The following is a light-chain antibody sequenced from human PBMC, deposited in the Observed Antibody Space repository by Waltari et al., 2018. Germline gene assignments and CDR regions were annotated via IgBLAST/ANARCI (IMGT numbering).Light chain of an antibody. CDR3: QQYDISPLT. Sequence: EIVLTPSPGTLSLFPGERATLSCRTSQTVRTTYLAWYQQKPGQAPTLLIHDTSSRATGIPDRFSGSGSGTDFSLTISSLEPEDFAVYYCQQYDISPLTFGGGTKVETK. J-gene: IGKJ4*01. CDR1: QTVRTTY. CDR2: DTS. V-gene: IGKV3-20*01.